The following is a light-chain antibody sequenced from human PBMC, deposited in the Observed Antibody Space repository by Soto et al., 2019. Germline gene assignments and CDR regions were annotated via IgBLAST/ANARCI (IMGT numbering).Light chain of an antibody. J-gene: IGKJ4*01. CDR2: GAS. CDR3: QQYGRSLT. Sequence: EIVLTQSPGTLSLSPGERATLSCRASQSVSSSYLAWYQQKPGQAPRLLIYGASSRATGIPDRFSGSGSGTDFTLTSSRLEPEDFALYYCQQYGRSLTFGGGTKVEIK. CDR1: QSVSSSY. V-gene: IGKV3-20*01.